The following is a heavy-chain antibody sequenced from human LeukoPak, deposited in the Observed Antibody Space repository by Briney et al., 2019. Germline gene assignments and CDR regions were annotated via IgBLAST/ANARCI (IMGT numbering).Heavy chain of an antibody. CDR3: ARYFKGGWYYFDY. V-gene: IGHV4-34*01. J-gene: IGHJ4*02. CDR2: INHSGST. CDR1: GESFSGYQ. D-gene: IGHD6-19*01. Sequence: SETLSLTCAVYGESFSGYQWSWIRQPPGKGLECIGEINHSGSTNYNPSLKSRVTISVDTSKNQFSLKLSSVTAADTAVYYCARYFKGGWYYFDYWGQGTLVTVSS.